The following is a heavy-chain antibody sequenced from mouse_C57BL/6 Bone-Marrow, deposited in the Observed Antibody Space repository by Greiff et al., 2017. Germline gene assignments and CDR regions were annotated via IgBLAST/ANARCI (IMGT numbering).Heavy chain of an antibody. CDR1: GYTFTSYW. J-gene: IGHJ4*01. CDR3: ARMTTVVATSRYYYAMDY. D-gene: IGHD1-1*01. CDR2: IHPNSGIT. Sequence: QVQLQQPGAELVKPGASVKLSCKASGYTFTSYWMPWVKQRPGQGLEWIGMIHPNSGITNYNEKFKSKATLPVDKSSSTAYMQLSSLTSEDSAVYYCARMTTVVATSRYYYAMDYWGQGTSVTVSS. V-gene: IGHV1-64*01.